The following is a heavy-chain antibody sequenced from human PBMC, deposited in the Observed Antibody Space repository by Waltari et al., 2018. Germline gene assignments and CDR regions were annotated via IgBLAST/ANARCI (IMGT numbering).Heavy chain of an antibody. CDR3: TRGFASGIHYY. J-gene: IGHJ4*02. D-gene: IGHD3-10*01. CDR2: ISKTITTI. Sequence: EVQLLASGGGLVQHGGSLRLSCAASGFTFRRYSITWVRQAPGKGLECVSYISKTITTIHYADSVKGRFTISRDNAKNSVYLQMNSLRDEDTAMYYCTRGFASGIHYYWGQGTLVTVSS. CDR1: GFTFRRYS. V-gene: IGHV3-48*02.